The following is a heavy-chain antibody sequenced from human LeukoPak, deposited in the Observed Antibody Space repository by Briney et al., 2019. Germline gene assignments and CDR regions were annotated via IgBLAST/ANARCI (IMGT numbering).Heavy chain of an antibody. J-gene: IGHJ5*02. V-gene: IGHV3-66*01. CDR1: GFTVSSNY. CDR3: ARGVLKYSSDHWFDP. CDR2: IYSGGST. D-gene: IGHD6-19*01. Sequence: GGSLRLSCAASGFTVSSNYMSWVRQAPGKGLEWVSVIYSGGSTYYADSVKGRFTISRDNSKNTLYLQMNSLRAEDTAVYYCARGVLKYSSDHWFDPWGQGTLVTVSS.